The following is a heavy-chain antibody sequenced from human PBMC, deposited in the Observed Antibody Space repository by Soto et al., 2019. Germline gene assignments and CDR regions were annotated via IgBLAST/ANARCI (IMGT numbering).Heavy chain of an antibody. CDR1: GYTFTSYG. D-gene: IGHD2-2*01. CDR3: AREPYCSSTSCYGRLWYFDV. Sequence: QVQLVQSGAEVKKPGASVKVSCKAYGYTFTSYGISWVRQAPGQGLEWMGWISAYNGNTNYAQKLQGRVTMTTDTSTSTAYMELRSLRADDTDVYYCAREPYCSSTSCYGRLWYFDVWGRGTLITVSS. CDR2: ISAYNGNT. J-gene: IGHJ2*01. V-gene: IGHV1-18*01.